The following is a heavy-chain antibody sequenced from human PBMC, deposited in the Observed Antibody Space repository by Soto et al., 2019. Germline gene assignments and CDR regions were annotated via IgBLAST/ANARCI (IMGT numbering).Heavy chain of an antibody. Sequence: ASVKVSCKTSGYTFTGYYMHWVRQAPGQGLEWMGWINPNNGDTNYAQNFQGRVTMTRDTSISTASLNLSSVTAADTAVYFCARGRGSYSAGFDYWGQGALVTVSS. CDR3: ARGRGSYSAGFDY. D-gene: IGHD1-26*01. CDR2: INPNNGDT. CDR1: GYTFTGYY. V-gene: IGHV1-2*02. J-gene: IGHJ4*02.